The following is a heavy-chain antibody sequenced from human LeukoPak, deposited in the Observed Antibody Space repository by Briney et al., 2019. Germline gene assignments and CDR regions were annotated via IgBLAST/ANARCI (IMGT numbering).Heavy chain of an antibody. CDR1: GFTFSSYW. D-gene: IGHD1-14*01. Sequence: PGGSLRLSCAASGFTFSSYWMSWVRQAPGKGLEWVANIKQDGSEKYYVDSVKGRFTISRDNAKNSLYLQMNSLRAEDTAVYYCARGGNVYNPYWYFDLWGRGTLVTVSS. CDR3: ARGGNVYNPYWYFDL. V-gene: IGHV3-7*04. J-gene: IGHJ2*01. CDR2: IKQDGSEK.